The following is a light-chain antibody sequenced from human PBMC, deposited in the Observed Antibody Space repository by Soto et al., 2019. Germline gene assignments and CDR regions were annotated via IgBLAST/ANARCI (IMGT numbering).Light chain of an antibody. V-gene: IGKV1-6*01. CDR2: AAS. CDR3: LQDYNYPRT. J-gene: IGKJ1*01. CDR1: QGIRND. Sequence: AIQMTHSPSSLSASVGDRVTITCRASQGIRNDLGWYQQKQGKAPKLLIYAASSLQSGVPSRFSGSGSGTDFTLTISSLQPEDFATYYCLQDYNYPRTFGQGTKVEIK.